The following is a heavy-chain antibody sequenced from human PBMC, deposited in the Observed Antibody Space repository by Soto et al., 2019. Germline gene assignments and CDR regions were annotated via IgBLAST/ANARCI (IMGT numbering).Heavy chain of an antibody. CDR1: GGTFSSYA. V-gene: IGHV1-69*13. D-gene: IGHD6-6*01. J-gene: IGHJ3*02. CDR3: ARGRYSSSPHDAFDI. CDR2: IIPIFGTA. Sequence: ASVKVSCKASGGTFSSYAISWVRQAPGQGLEWMGGIIPIFGTANYAQKYQGRVTITADESTSTAYMELSSLRSEDTAVYYCARGRYSSSPHDAFDIWGQGTMVTVSS.